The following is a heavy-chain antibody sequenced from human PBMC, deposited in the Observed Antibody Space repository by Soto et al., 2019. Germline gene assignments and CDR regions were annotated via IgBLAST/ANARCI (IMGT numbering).Heavy chain of an antibody. CDR2: IIPISGAV. CDR3: ARTTTAYNGFDL. Sequence: QVQLVQSGAEVKKPGSSVKVSCKASGGTFTNYAINWVRQAPGQGLEWMGGIIPISGAVNYAQKFQGRVTITADESTSTVYMALSSLRSENTAAYYCARTTTAYNGFDLRGQGTLVTVSS. D-gene: IGHD4-17*01. CDR1: GGTFTNYA. V-gene: IGHV1-69*01. J-gene: IGHJ5*02.